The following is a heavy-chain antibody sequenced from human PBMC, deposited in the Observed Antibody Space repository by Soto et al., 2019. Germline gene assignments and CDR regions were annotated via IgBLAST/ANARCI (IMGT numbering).Heavy chain of an antibody. CDR3: AKGGRQWVVTSDFNY. V-gene: IGHV3-30*18. J-gene: IGHJ4*02. Sequence: VQLVESGGGVVQPGRSLRLSCAASGFTFSDYAMHWVRQAPGKGLEWVAVVSHDGRNTHYADSVKGRFTISRDSSKNTISPEMTSLRGEDTAVYYCAKGGRQWVVTSDFNYWGQGALVNVSS. D-gene: IGHD6-19*01. CDR1: GFTFSDYA. CDR2: VSHDGRNT.